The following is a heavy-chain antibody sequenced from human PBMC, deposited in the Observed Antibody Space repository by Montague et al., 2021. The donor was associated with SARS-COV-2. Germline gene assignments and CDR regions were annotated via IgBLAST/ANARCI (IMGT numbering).Heavy chain of an antibody. CDR3: ARAAGNYDILTGYYDY. D-gene: IGHD3-9*01. J-gene: IGHJ4*02. V-gene: IGHV3-30*04. CDR1: GFTFSSYA. Sequence: SLRLSCAASGFTFSSYAMPWVRQAPGKGLEWVAVISYDVSNKYXXXSXXXRFTISRDNSKNTLYLQMNSLRAEDTAVYYCARAAGNYDILTGYYDYWGQGTLVTVSS. CDR2: ISYDVSNK.